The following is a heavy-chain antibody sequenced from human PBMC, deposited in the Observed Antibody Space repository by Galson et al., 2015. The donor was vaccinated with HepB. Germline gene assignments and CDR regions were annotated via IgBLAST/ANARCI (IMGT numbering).Heavy chain of an antibody. Sequence: SCAASGFTFSSYGMHWVRQAPGKGLEWVAVISYDGSNKNYADSVKGRFTISRDNSKNTLYLQMNRLRGGDTAVYYCARVGRTTATTWGQGSRVTVSS. D-gene: IGHD1-1*01. J-gene: IGHJ4*02. CDR3: ARVGRTTATT. CDR1: GFTFSSYG. CDR2: ISYDGSNK. V-gene: IGHV3-30*03.